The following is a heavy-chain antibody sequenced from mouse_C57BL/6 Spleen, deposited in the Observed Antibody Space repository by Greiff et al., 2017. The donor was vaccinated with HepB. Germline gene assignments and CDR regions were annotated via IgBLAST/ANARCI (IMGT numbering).Heavy chain of an antibody. Sequence: QVQLQQSGAELVRPGASVKLSCKASGYTFTDYYINWVKQRPGQGLEWIARIYPGSGNTYYNEKFKGKATLTAEKSSSTAYMQLSSLTSEDSAVYFCAKGGDYDPYYFDYWGQGTTLTVSS. CDR1: GYTFTDYY. CDR2: IYPGSGNT. V-gene: IGHV1-76*01. D-gene: IGHD2-4*01. CDR3: AKGGDYDPYYFDY. J-gene: IGHJ2*01.